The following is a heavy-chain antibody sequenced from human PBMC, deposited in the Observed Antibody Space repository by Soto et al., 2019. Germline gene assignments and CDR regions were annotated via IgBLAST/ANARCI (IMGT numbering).Heavy chain of an antibody. Sequence: TSETLSLTCTVSGGSISSGDYYWSWIRQSPGKGLEWIGYIYYSGSTYYNPSLKSRVTISVDTSKNQFSLKLSSVTAADTAVYYCARAEYSSSSGGFDYWGQGTLVTVSS. CDR2: IYYSGST. V-gene: IGHV4-30-4*01. J-gene: IGHJ4*02. D-gene: IGHD6-6*01. CDR1: GGSISSGDYY. CDR3: ARAEYSSSSGGFDY.